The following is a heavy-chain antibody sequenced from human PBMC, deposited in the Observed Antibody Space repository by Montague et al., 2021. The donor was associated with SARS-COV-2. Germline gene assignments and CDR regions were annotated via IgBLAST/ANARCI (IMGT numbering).Heavy chain of an antibody. J-gene: IGHJ4*02. Sequence: SETLSLTCSVSSGSIISSGYYWGWIRQPPGKELEWIGNIYYSGTTXYNPSLQSRGTISVDTSKNHLSLRLSSVTAADTAVYFCARGMIRGVITPFDYWGQGSQVTVSS. CDR2: IYYSGTT. CDR1: SGSIISSGYY. D-gene: IGHD3-10*01. V-gene: IGHV4-39*02. CDR3: ARGMIRGVITPFDY.